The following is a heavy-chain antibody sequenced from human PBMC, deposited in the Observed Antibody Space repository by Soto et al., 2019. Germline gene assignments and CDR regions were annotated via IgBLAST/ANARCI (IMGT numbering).Heavy chain of an antibody. V-gene: IGHV3-48*02. D-gene: IGHD3-10*01. CDR2: ISYTGETI. J-gene: IGHJ4*02. CDR3: ARSRVRGVEFFGY. Sequence: ESGGGLVQRGGSLRLSCAVSGFTFSTYSMNWVRQAPGKGLEWVSYISYTGETIYYADSVKGRFTISRDNAKNSLYLQMNSLRDEDTAVYYCARSRVRGVEFFGYWGQGTLVAVSS. CDR1: GFTFSTYS.